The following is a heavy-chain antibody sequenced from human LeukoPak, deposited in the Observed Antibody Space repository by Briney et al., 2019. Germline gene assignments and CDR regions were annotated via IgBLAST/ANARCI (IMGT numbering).Heavy chain of an antibody. D-gene: IGHD4-11*01. CDR3: ARVGRPLEGTTGLADY. J-gene: IGHJ4*02. V-gene: IGHV4-34*01. Sequence: KTSETLSLTCAVYGGSFSGYYWSWIRQPPGKGLEWIGEINHSGSTNYNPSLKSRVTISVDTSKNQFSLKLSSVTAADTAVYYCARVGRPLEGTTGLADYWGQGTLVTVSS. CDR2: INHSGST. CDR1: GGSFSGYY.